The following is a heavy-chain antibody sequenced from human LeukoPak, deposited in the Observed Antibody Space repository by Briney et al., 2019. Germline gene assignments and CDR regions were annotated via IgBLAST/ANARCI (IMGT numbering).Heavy chain of an antibody. CDR3: ARVVGWLQLRHFDY. J-gene: IGHJ4*02. V-gene: IGHV1-46*01. CDR1: GYTFTSYY. Sequence: ASVKVSCKASGYTFTSYYMHWVRQAPGQGLEWMGIINPSGGSTSYAQKFQGRVTMTRDTSISTAYMELSRLRSDDTAVYYCARVVGWLQLRHFDYWGQGTLVTVSS. CDR2: INPSGGST. D-gene: IGHD5-24*01.